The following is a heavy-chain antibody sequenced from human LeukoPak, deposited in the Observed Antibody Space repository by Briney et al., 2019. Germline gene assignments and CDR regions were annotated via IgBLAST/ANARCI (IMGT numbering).Heavy chain of an antibody. D-gene: IGHD1-26*01. CDR3: VKGPVVGATGGNFDY. J-gene: IGHJ4*02. CDR2: ISSNGGST. Sequence: PGGSLRLSCSASGFNFSSYAMHWVRQAPGKGLEYVSAISSNGGSTYYADSVKGRFTISRDNSKNTLYLQMSSLRAEDTAVYYCVKGPVVGATGGNFDYWGQGTLVTVSS. CDR1: GFNFSSYA. V-gene: IGHV3-64D*06.